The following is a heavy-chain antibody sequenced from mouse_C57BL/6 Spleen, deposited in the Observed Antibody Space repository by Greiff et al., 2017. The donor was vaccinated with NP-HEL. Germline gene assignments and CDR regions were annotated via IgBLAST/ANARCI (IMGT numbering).Heavy chain of an antibody. J-gene: IGHJ4*01. CDR3: ARCSTTVVSKDYYAMDY. CDR2: INPSSGYT. V-gene: IGHV1-4*01. CDR1: GYTFTSYT. D-gene: IGHD1-1*01. Sequence: VQLQQSGAELARPGASVKMSCKASGYTFTSYTMHWVNQRPGQGLEWIGYINPSSGYTKYNQKFKDKATLTADKSSSTAYMQLSSLTSADSAVYYCARCSTTVVSKDYYAMDYGGQGTSVTVSS.